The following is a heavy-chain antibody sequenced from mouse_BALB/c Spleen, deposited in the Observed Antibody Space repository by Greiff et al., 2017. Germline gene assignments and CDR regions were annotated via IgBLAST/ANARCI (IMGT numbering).Heavy chain of an antibody. CDR2: ISSGSSTI. CDR3: ARSEMYGNYVDDY. CDR1: GFTFSSFG. D-gene: IGHD2-10*02. Sequence: EVMLVESGGGLVQPGGSRKLSCAASGFTFSSFGMHWVRQAPEKGLEWVAYISSGSSTIYYADTVKGRFTISRDNPKNTLFLQMTSLRSEDTAMYYCARSEMYGNYVDDYWGQGTTLTVSS. J-gene: IGHJ2*01. V-gene: IGHV5-17*02.